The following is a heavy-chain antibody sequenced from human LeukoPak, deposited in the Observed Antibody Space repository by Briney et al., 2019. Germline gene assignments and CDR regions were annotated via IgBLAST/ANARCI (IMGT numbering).Heavy chain of an antibody. CDR3: TRPIYCSGGSCYASPWFDP. CDR1: GFTFSGSA. Sequence: GGSLRLSCAASGFTFSGSAMHWVRQASGKGLEWVGRIRSKANSYATAYAASVKGRFTISRDDSKNTAYLQMNSLKTEDTAVYSCTRPIYCSGGSCYASPWFDPWGQGTLVTVSS. D-gene: IGHD2-15*01. V-gene: IGHV3-73*01. J-gene: IGHJ5*02. CDR2: IRSKANSYAT.